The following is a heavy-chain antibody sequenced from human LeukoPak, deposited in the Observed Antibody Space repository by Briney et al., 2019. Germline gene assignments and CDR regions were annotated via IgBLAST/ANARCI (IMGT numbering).Heavy chain of an antibody. V-gene: IGHV4-39*07. CDR1: GGSISSSSYY. Sequence: SETLSLTCTVSGGSISSSSYYWGWIRRPPGKGLEWIGSIYYSGSTTYNPSLKSRVTISVDTSKNQFSLQLTSVTAADTAVYYCARSGFALRFGGWSDPWGQGTLVTASS. CDR2: IYYSGST. D-gene: IGHD3-10*01. CDR3: ARSGFALRFGGWSDP. J-gene: IGHJ5*02.